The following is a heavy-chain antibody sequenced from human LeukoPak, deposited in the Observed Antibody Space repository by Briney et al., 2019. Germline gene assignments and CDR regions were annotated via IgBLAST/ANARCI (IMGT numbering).Heavy chain of an antibody. CDR3: AREYCGGACPSNWFDP. CDR1: GYSISSGGYF. Sequence: SETLSLTCTVSGYSISSGGYFWSWLRQHPGTGLEWIGYTYYGGSTYYNPSLKSRLAISVDTSKNQFSLKLSSVTAADTAVYYCAREYCGGACPSNWFDPWGQGILVTVSS. V-gene: IGHV4-31*03. J-gene: IGHJ5*02. D-gene: IGHD2-21*02. CDR2: TYYGGST.